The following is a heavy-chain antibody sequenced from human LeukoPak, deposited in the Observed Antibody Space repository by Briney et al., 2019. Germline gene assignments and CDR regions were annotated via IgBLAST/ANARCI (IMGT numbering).Heavy chain of an antibody. Sequence: GASVKVSCKASGYTFTGYYMHWVRQAPRQGLEWMGWINPNSGGTNYAQKFRGRVTMTRDTSISTAYMELSRLRSDDTAVYYCARVSIVPAAQSDYWGQGTLVTVSS. CDR1: GYTFTGYY. J-gene: IGHJ4*02. CDR3: ARVSIVPAAQSDY. CDR2: INPNSGGT. D-gene: IGHD2-2*01. V-gene: IGHV1-2*02.